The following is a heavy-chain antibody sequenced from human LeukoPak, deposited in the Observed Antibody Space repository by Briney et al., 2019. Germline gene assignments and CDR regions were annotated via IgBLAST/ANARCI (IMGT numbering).Heavy chain of an antibody. CDR2: MNPNSGNT. V-gene: IGHV1-8*01. CDR1: GYTFTSYD. CDR3: ARARPSRDGYNYDYCWFDP. Sequence: ASVKVSCKASGYTFTSYDINWVRQATGQGLEWMGWMNPNSGNTGYAQKFQGRVTMTRNTSISTAYMELGSLRSEDTAVYYCARARPSRDGYNYDYCWFDPWGQGTLVTVSS. J-gene: IGHJ5*02. D-gene: IGHD5-24*01.